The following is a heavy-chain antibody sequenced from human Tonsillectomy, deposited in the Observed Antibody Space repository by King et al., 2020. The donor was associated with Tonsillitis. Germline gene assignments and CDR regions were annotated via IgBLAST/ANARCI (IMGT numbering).Heavy chain of an antibody. J-gene: IGHJ4*02. CDR3: ARQTWWVLDGDF. Sequence: QLQLQESGPGLVKPSETLSLTCTVSGGSISSKNYYWDWIRQPPGKGLEWIGSIYYSGTTYHNPSLRSRVSMSIDTSKNQFSLKVTSVTAALTAVYYCARQTWWVLDGDFWGQGILVTVSS. CDR2: IYYSGTT. V-gene: IGHV4-39*07. CDR1: GGSISSKNYY. D-gene: IGHD2-8*02.